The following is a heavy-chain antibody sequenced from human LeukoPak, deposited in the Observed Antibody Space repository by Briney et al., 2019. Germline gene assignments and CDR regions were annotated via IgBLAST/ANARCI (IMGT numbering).Heavy chain of an antibody. Sequence: SETLSLTCTVSGGSISSSSYYWGWIRQPPGKGLEWIGRIYTSGSTNYNPSLKSRVTISVDTSKNHFSLKLSSVTAADTAVYYCARTSGYSYGYGGFDYWGQGTLVTVSS. V-gene: IGHV4-39*02. CDR2: IYTSGST. D-gene: IGHD5-18*01. CDR3: ARTSGYSYGYGGFDY. J-gene: IGHJ4*02. CDR1: GGSISSSSYY.